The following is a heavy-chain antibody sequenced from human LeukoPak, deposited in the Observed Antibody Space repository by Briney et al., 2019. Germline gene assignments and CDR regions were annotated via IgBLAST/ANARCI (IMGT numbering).Heavy chain of an antibody. CDR3: ARSTRSWFDP. J-gene: IGHJ5*02. D-gene: IGHD3-10*01. CDR2: IYYSGGT. V-gene: IGHV4-59*01. CDR1: GGSITTYY. Sequence: SETLSLTCTVSGGSITTYYWSWIRQPPGKGLEWIGYIYYSGGTNYNPSLKSRVTISVDTSNNQFSLKLSSVTAADTAVYYCARSTRSWFDPWGQGTLVTVSS.